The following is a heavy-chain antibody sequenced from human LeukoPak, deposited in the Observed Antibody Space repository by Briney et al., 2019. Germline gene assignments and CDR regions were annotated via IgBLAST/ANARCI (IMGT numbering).Heavy chain of an antibody. CDR1: GYTFTSYG. Sequence: ASVKVSCKASGYTFTSYGISWVRQAPGQGLEWIGWISAYNGNTNYAQKVQGRVTMTTDTSTSTAYMELRSLRSDDTAVYYCARDRNLNGDIDYWGQGTLVTVSS. V-gene: IGHV1-18*01. J-gene: IGHJ4*02. CDR2: ISAYNGNT. CDR3: ARDRNLNGDIDY. D-gene: IGHD4-17*01.